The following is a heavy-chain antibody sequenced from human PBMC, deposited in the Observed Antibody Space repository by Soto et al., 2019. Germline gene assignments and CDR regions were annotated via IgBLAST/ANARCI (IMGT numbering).Heavy chain of an antibody. D-gene: IGHD1-1*01. Sequence: EVQLVESGGGLVQPGGSLRLSCGASGFTFSNFAINWVRQATGKGLQWVSHISSSSTTISYAESVKAQFTISRDNAKNPLYLQMSSLRGDYLAIYQCATSFITTVGTTAWGQGTLVTVSS. CDR2: ISSSSTTI. J-gene: IGHJ4*02. CDR3: ATSFITTVGTTA. V-gene: IGHV3-48*04. CDR1: GFTFSNFA.